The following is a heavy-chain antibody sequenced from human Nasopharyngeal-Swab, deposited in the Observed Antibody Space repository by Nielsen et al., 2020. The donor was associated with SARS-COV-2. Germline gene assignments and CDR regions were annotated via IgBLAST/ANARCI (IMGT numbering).Heavy chain of an antibody. Sequence: GGSLRLSCAASGFTFSSYGMHWVRQAPGKGLEWVAVIWYDGSNKYYADSVKGRFTISRDNSKNTLYLQMNSLRAEDTAVYYCARTTSYYYGMDVWGQGNAGHRLL. CDR3: ARTTSYYYGMDV. CDR1: GFTFSSYG. J-gene: IGHJ6*02. D-gene: IGHD4-17*01. V-gene: IGHV3-33*01. CDR2: IWYDGSNK.